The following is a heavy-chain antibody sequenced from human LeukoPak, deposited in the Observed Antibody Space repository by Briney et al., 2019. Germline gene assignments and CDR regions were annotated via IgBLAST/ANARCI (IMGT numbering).Heavy chain of an antibody. CDR1: GFTFSSYS. D-gene: IGHD5-24*01. Sequence: PGGSLRLSCAASGFTFSSYSMNWVRQAPGKGLEWVSSISSSSYIYYADSVKGRFTISRDNSKNTLYLQMNSLRAEDTAVYYCARQEIATIWPAFDIWGQGTMVTVSS. CDR3: ARQEIATIWPAFDI. J-gene: IGHJ3*02. CDR2: ISSSSYI. V-gene: IGHV3-21*01.